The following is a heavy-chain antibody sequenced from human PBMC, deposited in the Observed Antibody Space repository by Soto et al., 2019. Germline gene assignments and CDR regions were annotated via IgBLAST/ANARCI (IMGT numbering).Heavy chain of an antibody. CDR1: GYSFTSYW. J-gene: IGHJ6*02. V-gene: IGHV5-51*01. Sequence: WESLKISCKGSGYSFTSYWIGWVRQMPGKGLEWMGIIYPGDSDTRYSPSFQGQVTISADKSISTAYLQWSSLKASDTAMYYCASYPPVLRFLEPPSYYYCGMDVWGQGTTVTVSS. CDR2: IYPGDSDT. CDR3: ASYPPVLRFLEPPSYYYCGMDV. D-gene: IGHD3-3*01.